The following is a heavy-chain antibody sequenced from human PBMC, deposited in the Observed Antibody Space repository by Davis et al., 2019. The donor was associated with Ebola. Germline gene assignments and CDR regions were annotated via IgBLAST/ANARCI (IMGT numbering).Heavy chain of an antibody. V-gene: IGHV4-39*01. CDR2: IYYSGST. D-gene: IGHD3-10*01. Sequence: MPSETLSLTCTVSGGSISSYYWGWIRQPPGKGLEWIGSIYYSGSTYYNPSLKSRVTISVDTSKNQFSLKLSSVTAADTAVYYCARLEVDYYGSGSYYKRRYYGMDVWGQGTTVTVSS. CDR1: GGSISSYY. J-gene: IGHJ6*02. CDR3: ARLEVDYYGSGSYYKRRYYGMDV.